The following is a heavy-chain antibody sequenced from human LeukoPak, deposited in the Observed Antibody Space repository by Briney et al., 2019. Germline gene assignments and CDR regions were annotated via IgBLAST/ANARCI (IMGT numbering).Heavy chain of an antibody. V-gene: IGHV3-23*01. J-gene: IGHJ4*02. CDR2: INGGDGTT. CDR3: AKGLYYGSGSYSKYFDS. D-gene: IGHD3-10*01. Sequence: PGGSLRLSCAASGFTFNTYAMTWVSQAPGKGLEWVSTINGGDGTTHSADSVKGRFILSRDNSKNTVDLQLNSLRVEDTAIYFCAKGLYYGSGSYSKYFDSWGQGTLVTVSS. CDR1: GFTFNTYA.